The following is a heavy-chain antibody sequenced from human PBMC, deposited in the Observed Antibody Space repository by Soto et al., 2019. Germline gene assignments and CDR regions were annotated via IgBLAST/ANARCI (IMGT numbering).Heavy chain of an antibody. V-gene: IGHV1-18*04. CDR2: ISGYSGNA. CDR3: AKRTSGTTWGESDY. D-gene: IGHD4-17*01. J-gene: IGHJ4*02. CDR1: GYIVSDYG. Sequence: QVQVMQSGAEVKKPGDSVKVSCKTSGYIVSDYGINWVRQAPGQGLEWMGWISGYSGNANLAQKFQGRGTMTTDKSTRTAYMELRRLRSDDTAVYYCAKRTSGTTWGESDYWGQGTLVTVSS.